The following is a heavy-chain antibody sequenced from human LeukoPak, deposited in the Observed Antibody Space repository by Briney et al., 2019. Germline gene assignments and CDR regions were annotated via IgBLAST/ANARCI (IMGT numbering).Heavy chain of an antibody. Sequence: AGGSLRLSCAASGFTFSNAWMSWVRQAPGKGLEWVGRIKSKTDGGTTDYAAPVKDRFTISRDDSKNTLYLQMNSLKTEDTAVYYCTATMVRGVNSFYYFDYWGQGTLVTVSS. V-gene: IGHV3-15*01. CDR1: GFTFSNAW. CDR3: TATMVRGVNSFYYFDY. D-gene: IGHD3-10*01. J-gene: IGHJ4*02. CDR2: IKSKTDGGTT.